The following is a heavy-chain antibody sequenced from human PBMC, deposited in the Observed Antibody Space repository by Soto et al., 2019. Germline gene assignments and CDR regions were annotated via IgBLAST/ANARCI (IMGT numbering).Heavy chain of an antibody. CDR2: FTGSDSST. Sequence: EVQLLESGGGLVQPGGSLRLSCAASGFTVSSYAMRWVRQAPGKGLEWVSTFTGSDSSTYYADSVKGRFTNSRDNSKNTLYLQMNSLTAEDADVYYCAKAVAEVPYCYGMDVWGQGTTVTVSS. CDR1: GFTVSSYA. V-gene: IGHV3-23*01. CDR3: AKAVAEVPYCYGMDV. D-gene: IGHD6-19*01. J-gene: IGHJ6*02.